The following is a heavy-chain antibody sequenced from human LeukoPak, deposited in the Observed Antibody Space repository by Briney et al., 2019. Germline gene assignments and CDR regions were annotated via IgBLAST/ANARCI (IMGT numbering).Heavy chain of an antibody. Sequence: GGSLRLSCAASGFTFSNYWRHGVRQAPGKGLVWVSRLNSDGSSTIYADCGKGRFTISRDNATDTLYLQMNSLRAEDAAVYYCARGAGYRYVLFDSWGQGTLVTVPS. V-gene: IGHV3-74*01. CDR1: GFTFSNYW. CDR2: LNSDGSST. CDR3: ARGAGYRYVLFDS. J-gene: IGHJ4*02. D-gene: IGHD5-18*01.